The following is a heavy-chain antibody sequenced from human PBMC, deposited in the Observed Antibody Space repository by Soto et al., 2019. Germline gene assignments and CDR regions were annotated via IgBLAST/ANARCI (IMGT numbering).Heavy chain of an antibody. CDR1: GASISSTYW. CDR2: IYHTGTT. D-gene: IGHD2-15*01. Sequence: QLRESGPGLVKPSGTLSLTCFVSGASISSTYWWSWVRQTPGKRLEWIGQIYHTGTTSYNPSLKMRVNISLDKSNKQFSLRLTSMTAADTAVYYCATLPPRIVVVMTDLPTWGQGTLVTVSS. J-gene: IGHJ5*02. V-gene: IGHV4-4*02. CDR3: ATLPPRIVVVMTDLPT.